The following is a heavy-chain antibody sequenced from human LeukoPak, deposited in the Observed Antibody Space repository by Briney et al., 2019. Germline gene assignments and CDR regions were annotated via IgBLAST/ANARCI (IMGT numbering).Heavy chain of an antibody. J-gene: IGHJ4*02. CDR3: ARDGKATNDY. CDR2: VSGNGGTT. Sequence: GGSLRLSCAASGFTFSSYAMQWVRQAPDKRLEYVSGVSGNGGTTYYANSVKGRFSMSRDNSRNTLYLRMGNLRPEDTAVYYCARDGKATNDYWGQGTLVTVSS. CDR1: GFTFSSYA. V-gene: IGHV3-64*01. D-gene: IGHD5-24*01.